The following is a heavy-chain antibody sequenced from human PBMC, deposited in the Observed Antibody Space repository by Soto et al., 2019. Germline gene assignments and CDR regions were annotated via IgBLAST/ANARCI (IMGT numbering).Heavy chain of an antibody. CDR2: IYHSGST. CDR1: GGSISSSNW. Sequence: PSETLSLTCAVSGGSISSSNWWSWVRQPPGKGLEWIGEIYHSGSTNYNPSLKSRVTISVDKSKNQFSPKLSSVTAADTAVYYCARARAPVAGSPNYYYGMDVWGQGTTVTVSS. D-gene: IGHD6-19*01. CDR3: ARARAPVAGSPNYYYGMDV. J-gene: IGHJ6*02. V-gene: IGHV4-4*02.